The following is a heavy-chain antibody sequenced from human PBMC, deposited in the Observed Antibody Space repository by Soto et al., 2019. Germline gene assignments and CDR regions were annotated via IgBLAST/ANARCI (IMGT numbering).Heavy chain of an antibody. D-gene: IGHD4-17*01. CDR1: GGSIISYY. CDR2: IYNSGST. V-gene: IGHV4-59*01. J-gene: IGHJ4*02. Sequence: SETLSLTCTVAGGSIISYYWSWILQPPGKGLEWIGYIYNSGSTNYNPSLKSRVTISVDTSKNQFSLKLSSVTAADTAVYYCASGDYRGHSDSCGKRTLVTVSS. CDR3: ASGDYRGHSDS.